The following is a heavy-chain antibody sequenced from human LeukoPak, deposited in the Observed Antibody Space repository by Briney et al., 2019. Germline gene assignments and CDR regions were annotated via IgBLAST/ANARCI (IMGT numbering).Heavy chain of an antibody. V-gene: IGHV4-34*01. D-gene: IGHD3-22*01. CDR2: INHSGST. Sequence: KSSETLSLTCAVYGWSFSGYYWSWIRQPPGKGLEWIGEINHSGSTNYNPSLKSRVTISVDTSKNQFSLKLSSVTAADTAVYYCARLYYYDSSGYTFPRAYFDYWGQGTLVTVSS. CDR1: GWSFSGYY. CDR3: ARLYYYDSSGYTFPRAYFDY. J-gene: IGHJ4*02.